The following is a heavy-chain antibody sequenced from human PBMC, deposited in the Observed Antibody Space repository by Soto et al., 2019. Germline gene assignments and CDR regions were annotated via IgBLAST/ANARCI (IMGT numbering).Heavy chain of an antibody. V-gene: IGHV4-59*08. Sequence: QVQLQESGPGLVKPSETLSLTCTVSGGSISSYYWSWIRQPPGEGLEWFGYIYYSVSTNDNPSLRCRVTITVGTSKNQFSLKLSSVSAADTAVYYCASLGVPYDFCSGEEAFDIWGQGTMVTVSS. D-gene: IGHD3-3*01. CDR3: ASLGVPYDFCSGEEAFDI. CDR1: GGSISSYY. CDR2: IYYSVST. J-gene: IGHJ3*02.